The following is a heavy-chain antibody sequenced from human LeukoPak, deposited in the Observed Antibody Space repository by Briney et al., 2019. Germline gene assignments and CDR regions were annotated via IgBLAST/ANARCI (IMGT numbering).Heavy chain of an antibody. J-gene: IGHJ4*02. Sequence: PSETLSLTCAVCGGSFSDYYWNWLRQPPGKGLEWIGEINYFGSTNYNPSLKSRVTVSGDTSKNQFSLRLNSVTAADTAVYYCARGYREHQTFYRAHYFDYGAEGTLVTVSS. CDR2: INYFGST. V-gene: IGHV4-34*01. CDR3: ARGYREHQTFYRAHYFDY. CDR1: GGSFSDYY. D-gene: IGHD1/OR15-1a*01.